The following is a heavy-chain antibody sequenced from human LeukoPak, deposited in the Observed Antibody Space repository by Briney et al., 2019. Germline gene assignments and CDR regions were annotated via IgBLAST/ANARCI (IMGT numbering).Heavy chain of an antibody. CDR2: IHRSGML. CDR3: SRGLDSRKLGF. J-gene: IGHJ4*02. Sequence: SETLSLTCTVSGASFNSDDQYWNWIPQSPGKGPEWIGSIHRSGMLYNNPSRESRVNMSRVTSKNQFSLNLNYVTAADTAVYFCSRGLDSRKLGFWGQGILVTVSS. CDR1: GASFNSDDQY. D-gene: IGHD3-22*01. V-gene: IGHV4-31*03.